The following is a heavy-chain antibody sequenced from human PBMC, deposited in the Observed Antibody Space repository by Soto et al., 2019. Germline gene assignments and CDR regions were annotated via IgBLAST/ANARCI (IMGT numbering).Heavy chain of an antibody. CDR1: GFTFSSYA. D-gene: IGHD6-19*01. V-gene: IGHV3-30-3*01. CDR2: ISYDGSNK. J-gene: IGHJ4*02. CDR3: ARGPTTSVAVAGWGRY. Sequence: QVQLVESGGGVVQPGRSLRLSCAASGFTFSSYAMHWVRQAPGKGLEWVAVISYDGSNKYYADSVKGRFTISRDNSKNTLYLQMNSLRAEDTAVYYCARGPTTSVAVAGWGRYWGQGTLVTVSS.